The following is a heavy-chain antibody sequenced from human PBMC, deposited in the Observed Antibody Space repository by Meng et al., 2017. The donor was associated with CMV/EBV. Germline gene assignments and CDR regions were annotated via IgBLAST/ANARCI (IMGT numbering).Heavy chain of an antibody. V-gene: IGHV3-21*01. CDR3: ARGRLGSYSSVDY. J-gene: IGHJ4*02. CDR2: ISSSSSYI. CDR1: GFTFSSYS. D-gene: IGHD1-26*01. Sequence: GESLKISCAASGFTFSSYSMNWVRQAPGKGLGWVSSISSSSSYIYYADSVKGRFTISRDNAKNSLYLQMNSLRAEDTAVYYCARGRLGSYSSVDYWGQGTLVTVSS.